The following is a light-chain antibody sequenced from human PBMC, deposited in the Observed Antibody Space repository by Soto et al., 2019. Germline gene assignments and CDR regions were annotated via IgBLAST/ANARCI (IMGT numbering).Light chain of an antibody. CDR1: SGHSTYI. J-gene: IGLJ3*02. Sequence: QSVLTQSSSASAFLGSSVKLTCILSSGHSTYIIAWHQQQPGKAPRFLMTLDRSGSYNRGSGVPDRFSGSSSGADRYLTISNLQFEDEGDYYCETWYSNTHKVFGRGTKVTVL. CDR3: ETWYSNTHKV. CDR2: LDRSGSY. V-gene: IGLV4-60*02.